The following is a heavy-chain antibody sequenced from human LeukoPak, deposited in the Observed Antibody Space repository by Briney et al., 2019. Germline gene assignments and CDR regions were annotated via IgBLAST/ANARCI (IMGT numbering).Heavy chain of an antibody. CDR1: GGSISSYY. Sequence: SETLSLTCTVSGGSISSYYWSWIRQPAGKGLEWIGRIYTSGSTNYNPSLKSRVTMSVDTSKNQFSLKLSSVTAADTAVYYCARESIYDFWSGSLPDYWGQGTLVTVSS. V-gene: IGHV4-4*07. CDR3: ARESIYDFWSGSLPDY. J-gene: IGHJ4*02. D-gene: IGHD3-3*01. CDR2: IYTSGST.